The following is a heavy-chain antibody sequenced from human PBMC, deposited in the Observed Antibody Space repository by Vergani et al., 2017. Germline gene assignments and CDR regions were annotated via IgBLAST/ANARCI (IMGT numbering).Heavy chain of an antibody. CDR2: ISYDGSNK. D-gene: IGHD3-10*01. V-gene: IGHV3-30-3*01. Sequence: QVQLVESGGGVVQPGRSLRLSCAASGFTFSSYAMLWVRQAPGKGLEWVAVISYDGSNKYYADSVKGRFTISRDNSKNTLYLQMNSLRAEDTAVYYCARDFHMVRGVIMPHGAFDIWGQGTMVTVSS. J-gene: IGHJ3*02. CDR3: ARDFHMVRGVIMPHGAFDI. CDR1: GFTFSSYA.